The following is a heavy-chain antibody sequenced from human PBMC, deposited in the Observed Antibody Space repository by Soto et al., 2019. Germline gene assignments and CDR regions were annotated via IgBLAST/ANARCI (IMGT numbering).Heavy chain of an antibody. CDR1: GGSISSYY. J-gene: IGHJ4*02. D-gene: IGHD2-15*01. CDR2: IYYSGST. V-gene: IGHV4-59*01. Sequence: SETLSLTCTVSGGSISSYYWSWIRQPPGKGLEWIGYIYYSGSTNYNPSLKSRVTISVDTSKNQFSLKLSSVTAADTAVYYCARAPREMATLPYYFDYWGQGTLVTVSS. CDR3: ARAPREMATLPYYFDY.